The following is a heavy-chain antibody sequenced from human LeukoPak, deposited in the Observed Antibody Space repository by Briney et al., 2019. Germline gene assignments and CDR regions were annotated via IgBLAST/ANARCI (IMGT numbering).Heavy chain of an antibody. CDR3: AKGTDWGYDYYYYMDV. V-gene: IGHV3-23*01. J-gene: IGHJ6*03. Sequence: GGSLRLSCAASGFTFSSYPMSWVRQAPGKGLEWVSAISGSGGSTYYADSVKGRFTISRDNYKNPLYLQMNSMRAEDTAVYYCAKGTDWGYDYYYYMDVWGKGTTVTVSS. CDR1: GFTFSSYP. D-gene: IGHD3-9*01. CDR2: ISGSGGST.